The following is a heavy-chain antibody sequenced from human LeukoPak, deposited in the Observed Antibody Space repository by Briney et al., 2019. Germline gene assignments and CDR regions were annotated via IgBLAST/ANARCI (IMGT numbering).Heavy chain of an antibody. CDR2: IYTSGST. D-gene: IGHD1-26*01. CDR1: GGSISTYY. J-gene: IGHJ6*02. V-gene: IGHV4-4*07. CDR3: AREGGEPLRRGMDV. Sequence: SETLSLTCTVSGGSISTYYWSWIRQPAGKGLEWNGRIYTSGSTNYNPSLKSRVTMSVDTSKNQFSLKLSSVTAADTAVFYCAREGGEPLRRGMDVWGQGTTVTVSS.